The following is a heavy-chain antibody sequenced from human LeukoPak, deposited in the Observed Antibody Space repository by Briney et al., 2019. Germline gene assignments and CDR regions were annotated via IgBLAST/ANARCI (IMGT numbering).Heavy chain of an antibody. D-gene: IGHD3-10*01. CDR3: AKDRGVWAFDI. Sequence: GGSLRLSCAASGFTFSSYWMHWVRQAPGKALEWVAVISYDGSNKDYADSVKGRFTISRDNSKNTLDLQMNSLRAEDTAVYYCAKDRGVWAFDIWGQGTMVTVSS. CDR2: ISYDGSNK. CDR1: GFTFSSYW. V-gene: IGHV3-30*18. J-gene: IGHJ3*02.